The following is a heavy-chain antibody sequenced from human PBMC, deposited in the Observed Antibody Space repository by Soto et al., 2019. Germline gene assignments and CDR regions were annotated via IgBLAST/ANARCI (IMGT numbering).Heavy chain of an antibody. CDR1: GGSFTNYY. D-gene: IGHD3-10*01. CDR2: IYYTGTT. Sequence: SETLSLTCTVSGGSFTNYYWSWIRQPPGKGLEWIGFIYYTGTTSYNPSLKSRVTISVDTARNQFSLMLSSVTAADTAVYYCARGGLWFGEWLLWFDPWGQGTLVTVSS. CDR3: ARGGLWFGEWLLWFDP. V-gene: IGHV4-59*08. J-gene: IGHJ5*02.